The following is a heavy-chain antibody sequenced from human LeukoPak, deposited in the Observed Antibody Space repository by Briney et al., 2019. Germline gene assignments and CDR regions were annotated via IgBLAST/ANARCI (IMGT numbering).Heavy chain of an antibody. CDR2: INPSGGST. CDR3: ARERRLSRSSGRDWFDP. D-gene: IGHD6-6*01. J-gene: IGHJ5*02. Sequence: ASVKVSCKASGYTFTSYYMHWVRQAPGQGLEWMGIINPSGGSTSYAQKFQGRVTMTRDTSTSTVYMELSSLRSEDTAVYYCARERRLSRSSGRDWFDPWGQGTLVTVSS. V-gene: IGHV1-46*01. CDR1: GYTFTSYY.